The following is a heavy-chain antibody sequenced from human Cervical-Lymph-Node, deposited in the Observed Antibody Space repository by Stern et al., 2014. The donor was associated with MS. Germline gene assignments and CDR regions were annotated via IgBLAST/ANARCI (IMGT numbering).Heavy chain of an antibody. CDR3: AKHACTGAACPFDL. D-gene: IGHD2-8*02. V-gene: IGHV4-39*01. CDR2: VYYSGAT. J-gene: IGHJ4*02. Sequence: HLQLQESGPGLVKPSETLSLTCAVSGDSISSYTHYWAWIRQPPGKGLEWIGSVYYSGATYYSPSLKSPVPISVDTSKNPFSLGLNSVTAADTAVYYCAKHACTGAACPFDLWGQGTLVTVSS. CDR1: GDSISSYTHY.